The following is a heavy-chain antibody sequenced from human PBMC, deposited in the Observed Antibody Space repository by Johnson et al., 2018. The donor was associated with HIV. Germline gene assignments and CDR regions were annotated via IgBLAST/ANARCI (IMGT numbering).Heavy chain of an antibody. D-gene: IGHD6-19*01. V-gene: IGHV3-11*04. CDR3: AGQVRAFDI. J-gene: IGHJ3*02. CDR1: GFTFSDYY. CDR2: ISSSGSTI. Sequence: QVQLVESGGGLVKPGGSLRLSCAASGFTFSDYYMNWIRQAPGKGLEWVSYISSSGSTIYYADSVKGRFTISRDNSMHTMYLQMNSLRAEDTAVYYCAGQVRAFDIWGQGTMVTVSS.